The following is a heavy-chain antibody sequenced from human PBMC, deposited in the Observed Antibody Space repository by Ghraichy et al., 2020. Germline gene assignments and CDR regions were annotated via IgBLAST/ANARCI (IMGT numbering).Heavy chain of an antibody. CDR2: IRNNGDTT. V-gene: IGHV3-23*01. CDR3: AKDITAALNGLDA. Sequence: GGSLRLSCAASGFSFSNYAMSWVRQAPGKGLEWVSGIRNNGDTTYYADSVKGRFTISRDNSKNTLYVQMNSLRVEDTAVYYCAKDITAALNGLDAWGQGTTVTVSS. J-gene: IGHJ6*02. D-gene: IGHD6-6*01. CDR1: GFSFSNYA.